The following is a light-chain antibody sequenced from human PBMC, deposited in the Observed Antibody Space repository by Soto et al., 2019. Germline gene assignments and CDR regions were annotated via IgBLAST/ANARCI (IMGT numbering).Light chain of an antibody. CDR3: QQYNNWPPLT. CDR2: GAS. V-gene: IGKV3-15*01. J-gene: IGKJ5*01. Sequence: EIVMTQSPASLSLSPGERATLSCMASQSVSSNLAWYQQKPGQAPRLLIYGASTRATGIPARFSGSGSGTEFTLTISSLQSEDFAVYYCQQYNNWPPLTFGQGTRLETK. CDR1: QSVSSN.